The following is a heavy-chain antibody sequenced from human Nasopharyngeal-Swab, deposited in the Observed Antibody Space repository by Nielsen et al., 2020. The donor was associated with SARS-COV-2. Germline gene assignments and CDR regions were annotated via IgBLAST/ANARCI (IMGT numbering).Heavy chain of an antibody. Sequence: GGSLRLSCAASGFTFSNAWMSWVRQAPGKGLEWVGRIKSKTDGGTTDYAAPVKGRFTIPRDGSKNTLYLQMNSLKTEDTAVYYCTLDIVVVPAAQTDYWGQGTLVTVSS. V-gene: IGHV3-15*01. CDR2: IKSKTDGGTT. CDR1: GFTFSNAW. D-gene: IGHD2-2*03. J-gene: IGHJ4*02. CDR3: TLDIVVVPAAQTDY.